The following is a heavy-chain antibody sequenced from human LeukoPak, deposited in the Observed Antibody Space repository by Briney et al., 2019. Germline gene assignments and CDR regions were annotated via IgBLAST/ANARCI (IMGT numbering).Heavy chain of an antibody. CDR1: GFTFSNYN. Sequence: GGSLRLSCAASGFTFSNYNMNWVRQAPGKGLEWVSYISSSSDTIDYADSVKGRFTISRDNSKNTLYLQMNSLRAEDTAVYYCASGVVVPAAIGAEGSPEGMISYYFDYWGQGTLVTVSS. D-gene: IGHD2-2*01. CDR2: ISSSSDTI. V-gene: IGHV3-48*01. J-gene: IGHJ4*02. CDR3: ASGVVVPAAIGAEGSPEGMISYYFDY.